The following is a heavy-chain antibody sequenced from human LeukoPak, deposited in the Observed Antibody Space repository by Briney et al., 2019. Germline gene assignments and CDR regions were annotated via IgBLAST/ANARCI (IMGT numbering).Heavy chain of an antibody. CDR2: IYYSGNT. V-gene: IGHV4-39*01. CDR1: GGSISSSSYY. Sequence: PSETLSLTCTVSGGSISSSSYYWGWIRQPPGKGLEWIGSIYYSGNTYYNPSLKSRVTISVDTSKNQFSLKLSSVTAADTAVYYCARQVMIFGVLIITAEYFQHWGQGTLVTVSS. CDR3: ARQVMIFGVLIITAEYFQH. D-gene: IGHD3-3*01. J-gene: IGHJ1*01.